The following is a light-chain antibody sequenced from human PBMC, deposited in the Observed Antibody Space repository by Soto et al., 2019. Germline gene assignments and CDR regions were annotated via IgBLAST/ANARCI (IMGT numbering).Light chain of an antibody. CDR2: DTS. CDR3: LQHNTYPYT. J-gene: IGKJ5*01. V-gene: IGKV1-17*03. Sequence: DVQMAQSPSAMSASVGDRVTIACRASQDISRFVALFQHKPGRAPERLIYDTSNLQPGVPSRFSGSGSGTEFTLAISGLQPEDFATYYCLQHNTYPYTFGQGTRLDIK. CDR1: QDISRF.